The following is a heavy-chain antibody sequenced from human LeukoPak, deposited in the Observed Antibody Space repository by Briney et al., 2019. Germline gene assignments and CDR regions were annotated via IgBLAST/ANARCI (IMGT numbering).Heavy chain of an antibody. J-gene: IGHJ6*03. CDR2: IYYSGST. CDR3: ARLAAAGYYYYYYYMDV. CDR1: GGSISSYY. D-gene: IGHD6-13*01. Sequence: SETLSLTCTVSGGSISSYYWSWIRQPPGKGLEWIGYIYYSGSTNYNPSLKSRVTISVDTSKNQFSLKLSSVTAADTAVYYCARLAAAGYYYYYYYMDVWGKGTTVTISS. V-gene: IGHV4-59*01.